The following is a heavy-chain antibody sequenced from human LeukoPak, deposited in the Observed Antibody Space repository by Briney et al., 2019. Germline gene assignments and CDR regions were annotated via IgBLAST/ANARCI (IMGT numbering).Heavy chain of an antibody. V-gene: IGHV4-59*12. CDR1: GGSISSYY. CDR3: ARETVDTAMVTV. J-gene: IGHJ6*02. Sequence: SETLSLTCTVSGGSISSYYWSWIRQPPGKGLEWIGYIYYSGSTNYNPSLKSRVTISVDTSKNQFSLKLSSVTAADTAVYYCARETVDTAMVTVWGQGTTVTVSS. D-gene: IGHD5-18*01. CDR2: IYYSGST.